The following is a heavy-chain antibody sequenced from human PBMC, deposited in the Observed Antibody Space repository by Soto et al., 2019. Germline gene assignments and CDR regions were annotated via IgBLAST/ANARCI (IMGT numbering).Heavy chain of an antibody. CDR2: IWYDGVNK. CDR3: AKALRFTFTTGYYMDV. J-gene: IGHJ6*03. Sequence: QVQLAESGGGVAQPGTSLRLSCAASGFIFRSYGMHWVRQAPGKGLEWVAFIWYDGVNKYYAESVKGRFTISRDNSKNTMYLQMDSLRGEDTAVYYCAKALRFTFTTGYYMDVWGRGTTVTVSS. D-gene: IGHD3-16*01. CDR1: GFIFRSYG. V-gene: IGHV3-33*06.